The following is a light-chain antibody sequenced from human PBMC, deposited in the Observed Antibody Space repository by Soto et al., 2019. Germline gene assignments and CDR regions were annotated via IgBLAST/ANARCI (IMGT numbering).Light chain of an antibody. CDR1: SSEVGGYKY. V-gene: IGLV2-14*01. CDR2: EVN. Sequence: QSALTHPASVSGSPVQSITISCTGTSSEVGGYKYVSWYQQHPGKAPKLMIFEVNDRPSGVSNRFSGSKSGNTASLTISGLQAEDEADYYCSSFISSFWVFGGGTKLTVL. CDR3: SSFISSFWV. J-gene: IGLJ3*02.